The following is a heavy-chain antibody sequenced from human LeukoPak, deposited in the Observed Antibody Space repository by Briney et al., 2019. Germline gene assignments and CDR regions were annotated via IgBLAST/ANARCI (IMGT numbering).Heavy chain of an antibody. CDR3: ARDPDVDTAMS. CDR2: ISSSSSYI. Sequence: GRSLRLSCAASGFTFDDYAMNWVRQAPGKGLEWVSSISSSSSYIYYADSVKGRFTISRDNAKNSLYLQMNSLRAEDTAVYYCARDPDVDTAMSWGQGTLVTVSS. J-gene: IGHJ4*02. CDR1: GFTFDDYA. D-gene: IGHD5-18*01. V-gene: IGHV3-21*01.